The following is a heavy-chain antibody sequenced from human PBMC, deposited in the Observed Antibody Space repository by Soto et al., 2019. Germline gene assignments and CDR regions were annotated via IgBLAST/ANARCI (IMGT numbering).Heavy chain of an antibody. J-gene: IGHJ4*02. D-gene: IGHD6-13*01. V-gene: IGHV4-34*01. Sequence: SETLSLTCAVYGGSFSGCCWSWIRQPPGTGLEWIGKINHSGNTNYNPSLKSRVTRSLHTSDNQFSLKLSSVTAADTAVYYCARVTSSWGLVSYFDYWGQGTLVTVSS. CDR1: GGSFSGCC. CDR2: INHSGNT. CDR3: ARVTSSWGLVSYFDY.